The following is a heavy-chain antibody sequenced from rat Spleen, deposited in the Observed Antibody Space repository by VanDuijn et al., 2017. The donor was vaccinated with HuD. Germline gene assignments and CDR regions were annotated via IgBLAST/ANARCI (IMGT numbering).Heavy chain of an antibody. D-gene: IGHD5-1*01. J-gene: IGHJ2*01. Sequence: EVNLVESGGGIVQPGSPLKLSCAASGFTFSSNWLNWIRQAPENGIEWLAYINSDSSDTHYAETVKGRFTISRDNAKNTVDMQLSSLRSEDTAMYFCARERNWERYFDYWGQGVMVTVSS. CDR3: ARERNWERYFDY. CDR2: INSDSSDT. V-gene: IGHV5-43*01. CDR1: GFTFSSNW.